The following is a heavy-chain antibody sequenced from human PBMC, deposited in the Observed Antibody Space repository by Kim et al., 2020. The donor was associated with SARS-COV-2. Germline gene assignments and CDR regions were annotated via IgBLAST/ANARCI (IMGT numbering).Heavy chain of an antibody. CDR3: ARDGYNPFDLYDMDV. J-gene: IGHJ6*02. CDR2: IKQDGSEK. V-gene: IGHV3-7*01. Sequence: GGSLRLSCAASGFTFSHYWMSWVRQAPGKGLEWVANIKQDGSEKYLLDSVKGRFTISKDNAKDSLYLQMNGLRAEDTAVYYFARDGYNPFDLYDMDVWG. CDR1: GFTFSHYW. D-gene: IGHD2-2*02.